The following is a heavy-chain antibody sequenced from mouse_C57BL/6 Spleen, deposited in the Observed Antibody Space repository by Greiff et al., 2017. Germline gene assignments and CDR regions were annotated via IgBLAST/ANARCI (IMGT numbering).Heavy chain of an antibody. V-gene: IGHV1-76*01. Sequence: QVQLKESGAELVRPGASVKLSCKASGYTFTDYYINWVKQRPGQGLEWIARIYPGSGNTYYNEKFKGKATLTAENSSSTAYMQLSSLTSEDSAVYFCARTIYYAMDYWGQGTSVTVSS. CDR2: IYPGSGNT. CDR1: GYTFTDYY. CDR3: ARTIYYAMDY. J-gene: IGHJ4*01.